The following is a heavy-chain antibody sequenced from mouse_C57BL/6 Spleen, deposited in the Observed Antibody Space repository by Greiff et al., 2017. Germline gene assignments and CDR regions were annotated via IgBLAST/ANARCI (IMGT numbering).Heavy chain of an antibody. CDR2: ISSGGSYT. D-gene: IGHD1-1*01. CDR1: GFTFSSYG. CDR3: ARQGYGSSYYAMDY. V-gene: IGHV5-6*02. J-gene: IGHJ4*01. Sequence: DVMLVESGGDLVKPGGSLKLSCAASGFTFSSYGMSWVRQTPDKRLEWVATISSGGSYTYYPDSVKGRFTISRDNAKNTLYLQMSSLKSEDTAMYYCARQGYGSSYYAMDYWGQGTSVTVSS.